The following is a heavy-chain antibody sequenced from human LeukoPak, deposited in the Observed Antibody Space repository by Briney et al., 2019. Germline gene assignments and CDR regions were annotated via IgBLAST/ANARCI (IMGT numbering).Heavy chain of an antibody. D-gene: IGHD1-1*01. CDR1: GGSISGSSPY. CDR2: ISYSGST. J-gene: IGHJ4*02. Sequence: PSETLSLTCTVSGGSISGSSPYWRWIRQPPGKGLEWVGTISYSGSTFYSPSLRGRITISVDTSRKQCSLNLSSVTATDTAVYYCARHTSGTMFSYWGQGALVTVSS. V-gene: IGHV4-39*01. CDR3: ARHTSGTMFSY.